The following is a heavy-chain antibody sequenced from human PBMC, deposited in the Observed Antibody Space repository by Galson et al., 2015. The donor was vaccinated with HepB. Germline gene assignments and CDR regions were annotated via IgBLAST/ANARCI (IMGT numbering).Heavy chain of an antibody. CDR3: ARRQYGSSSWYRYAFDI. D-gene: IGHD6-13*01. Sequence: QSGAEVKRPGESLKISCKGSGYSFTSYWIGWVRQMPGKGLEWMGIIYPGDSDTRYSPSFQGQVTISADKSISTAYLQWSSLKASDAAMYYCARRQYGSSSWYRYAFDIWGQGTMVTVSS. CDR2: IYPGDSDT. CDR1: GYSFTSYW. J-gene: IGHJ3*02. V-gene: IGHV5-51*01.